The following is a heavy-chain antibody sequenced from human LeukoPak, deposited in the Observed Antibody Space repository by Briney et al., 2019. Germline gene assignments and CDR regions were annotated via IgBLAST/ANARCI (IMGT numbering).Heavy chain of an antibody. Sequence: PGGSLRLSCAASEFSLGAYAMNWVRQAPGKGLEWVSGISGSGSSTYYADSVKGRFTISRDNSKNTLNLQMNSLRAEDTAVYYCANHSDTAMVYAYWGQGTLVTVSS. CDR2: ISGSGSST. V-gene: IGHV3-23*01. CDR3: ANHSDTAMVYAY. CDR1: EFSLGAYA. J-gene: IGHJ4*02. D-gene: IGHD5-18*01.